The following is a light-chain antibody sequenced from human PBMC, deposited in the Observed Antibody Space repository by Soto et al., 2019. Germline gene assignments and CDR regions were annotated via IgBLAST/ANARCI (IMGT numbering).Light chain of an antibody. CDR1: QSVSSDY. V-gene: IGKV3-20*01. CDR2: GAS. CDR3: QQYGSSPRT. Sequence: EIVLTQSPGTLSLSPGERATLSCRASQSVSSDYLAWYQQKPGQAPRLLIYGASSRATGIPDRFSGSGSGTDFTLTISRLEPDDFAMYYCQQYGSSPRTFGKVTKVDIK. J-gene: IGKJ1*01.